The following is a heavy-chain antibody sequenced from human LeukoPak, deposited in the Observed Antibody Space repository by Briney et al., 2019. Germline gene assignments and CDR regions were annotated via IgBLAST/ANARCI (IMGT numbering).Heavy chain of an antibody. CDR2: IYYSGST. CDR1: GGSISSGGYY. CDR3: ARVYGGNFLDAFDI. Sequence: SETLSLTCTVSGGSISSGGYYWSWIRQHPGKGLEWIGYIYYSGSTYYNPSPKSRVTISVDTSKNQFSLKLSSVTAADTAVYYCARVYGGNFLDAFDIWGQGTMVTVSS. J-gene: IGHJ3*02. V-gene: IGHV4-31*03. D-gene: IGHD4-23*01.